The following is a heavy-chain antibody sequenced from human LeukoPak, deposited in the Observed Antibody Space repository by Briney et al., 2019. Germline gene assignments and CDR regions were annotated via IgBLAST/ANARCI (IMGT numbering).Heavy chain of an antibody. D-gene: IGHD1-7*01. CDR2: TYYRSRGYN. CDR3: ARDIQGTGTIDY. J-gene: IGHJ4*02. V-gene: IGHV6-1*01. CDR1: GDSVSSNSAA. Sequence: SQTLSLTCAISGDSVSSNSAAWNWIRPSPSRGLEGLGRTYYRSRGYNDYAVSVKSRITINPDTSQNQFSLQLNSVTPEDTAVYYRARDIQGTGTIDYWGQGTLVTVSS.